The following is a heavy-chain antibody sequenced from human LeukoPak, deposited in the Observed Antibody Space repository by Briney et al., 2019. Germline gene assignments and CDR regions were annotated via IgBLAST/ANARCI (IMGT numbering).Heavy chain of an antibody. D-gene: IGHD4-11*01. Sequence: GGSLRLSCAASGFTFSSYAMSWVRQAPGKGLEWVSAISGSGDSTYYADSVKGRFTISRDNSKNTLYLQMNSLRAEDTAVYYCVRSAFLTTEFYFDYWGHGTLVTVSS. J-gene: IGHJ4*01. CDR3: VRSAFLTTEFYFDY. CDR2: ISGSGDST. CDR1: GFTFSSYA. V-gene: IGHV3-23*01.